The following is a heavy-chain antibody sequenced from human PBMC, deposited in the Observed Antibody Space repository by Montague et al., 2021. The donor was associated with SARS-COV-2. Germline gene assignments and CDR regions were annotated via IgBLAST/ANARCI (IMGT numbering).Heavy chain of an antibody. Sequence: PALVKPTQTLTLTCTFSGFSLSTSGVGVGWIRQPPGKALEWLALIYWDDDKRYSPSLKSRLTITKDTSKNQVVLTMTNMDPVDTATYYCANRPNYGSGSYSFDYWGQGTLVTVSS. V-gene: IGHV2-5*02. CDR3: ANRPNYGSGSYSFDY. CDR1: GFSLSTSGVG. D-gene: IGHD3-10*01. J-gene: IGHJ4*02. CDR2: IYWDDDK.